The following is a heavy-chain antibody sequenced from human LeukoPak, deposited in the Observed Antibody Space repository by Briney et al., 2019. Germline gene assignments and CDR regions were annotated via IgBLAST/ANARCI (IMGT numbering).Heavy chain of an antibody. CDR2: VYYSGST. J-gene: IGHJ4*02. V-gene: IGHV4-59*01. CDR1: GGSISSYY. Sequence: PSETLSLTCTVSGGSISSYYWSWIRQPPGKGLEWIGYVYYSGSTNYNPSLKSRVTISVDTSKNQFSLKLSSVTAADTAVYYCARADVGGGYYFDYWGQGTLVTVSS. CDR3: ARADVGGGYYFDY. D-gene: IGHD3-16*01.